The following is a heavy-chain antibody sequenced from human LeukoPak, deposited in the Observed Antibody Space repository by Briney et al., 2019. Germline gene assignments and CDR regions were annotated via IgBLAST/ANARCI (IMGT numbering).Heavy chain of an antibody. J-gene: IGHJ4*02. CDR3: ARDKGATWAFDY. V-gene: IGHV1-18*01. Sequence: ASVKVSCKASGYTFTSYVISWVRQAPGQGLEWMGRISAYNGNTNYAQKLQGRVTMTTDTSTSTAYMELRSLRSDDTAVYYCARDKGATWAFDYWGQGTLVTVSS. CDR2: ISAYNGNT. D-gene: IGHD3-16*01. CDR1: GYTFTSYV.